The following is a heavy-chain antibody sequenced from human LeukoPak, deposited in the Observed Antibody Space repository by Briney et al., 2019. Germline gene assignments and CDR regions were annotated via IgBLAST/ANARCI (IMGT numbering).Heavy chain of an antibody. D-gene: IGHD1-26*01. J-gene: IGHJ4*02. CDR3: ARIPIVGATTPDY. CDR2: IYYSGST. Sequence: GALRLSCAASGFTFSSYAMSWVRQPPGKGLEWIGSIYYSGSTYYNPSLKSRVTISVDTSKNQFSLKLSSVTAADTAVYYCARIPIVGATTPDYWGQGTLVTVSS. CDR1: GFTFSSYA. V-gene: IGHV4-39*01.